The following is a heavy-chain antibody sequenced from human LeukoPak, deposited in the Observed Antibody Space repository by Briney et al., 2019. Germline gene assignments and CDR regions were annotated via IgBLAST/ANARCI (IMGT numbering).Heavy chain of an antibody. J-gene: IGHJ6*02. Sequence: PSETLSLTCTVSGGSISSYYWSWIRQPPGKGLEWIGYIYYNGSTNYNPSLKSRVTISVDTSKNQFSLKLSSVTAADTAVYYCARYITMVRGSYYYGMDVWGQGTTVTVSS. CDR2: IYYNGST. CDR3: ARYITMVRGSYYYGMDV. CDR1: GGSISSYY. V-gene: IGHV4-59*08. D-gene: IGHD3-10*01.